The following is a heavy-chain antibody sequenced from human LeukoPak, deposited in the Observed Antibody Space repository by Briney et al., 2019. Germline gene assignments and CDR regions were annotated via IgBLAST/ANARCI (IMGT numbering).Heavy chain of an antibody. V-gene: IGHV4-59*01. CDR3: ARDPGSSGYWYFDL. Sequence: SETLSLTCTVSGGSMSSYYWSWIRQPPGKGLEWIGYIYNNGRTNYNPSLTSRVTISVDTSKHQFSLRLTSVTAADTAVYYCARDPGSSGYWYFDLWGRGTLVTVSS. CDR2: IYNNGRT. CDR1: GGSMSSYY. D-gene: IGHD6-19*01. J-gene: IGHJ2*01.